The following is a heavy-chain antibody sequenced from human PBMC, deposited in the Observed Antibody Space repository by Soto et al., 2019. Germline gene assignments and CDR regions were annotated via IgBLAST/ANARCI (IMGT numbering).Heavy chain of an antibody. Sequence: QVQLVESGGGVVQPGRSLRLSCAASGFTFSSYGMHWVRQAPCKGLEWVAVIWVDGSNKFYADSVKGRFTISRDNSKNTVSLQMNSLRDEYSAAYYCATTGPYWGQGTLVTVSS. CDR2: IWVDGSNK. V-gene: IGHV3-33*01. J-gene: IGHJ4*02. CDR1: GFTFSSYG. CDR3: ATTGPY.